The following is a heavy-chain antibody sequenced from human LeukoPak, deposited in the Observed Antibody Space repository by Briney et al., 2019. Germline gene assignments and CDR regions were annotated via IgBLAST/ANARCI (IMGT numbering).Heavy chain of an antibody. CDR2: IYHSGST. Sequence: SETLSLTCSVSGDSITNGDYYWTWIRQSPGEGLEGLGYIYHSGSTLYNPSLESRLFLSVDTSKNQFSLTLTSVTAADSALFYCARGVRGRKWYYFDPWGRGTLVTVSS. CDR1: GDSITNGDYY. J-gene: IGHJ4*02. CDR3: ARGVRGRKWYYFDP. V-gene: IGHV4-30-4*01. D-gene: IGHD2-15*01.